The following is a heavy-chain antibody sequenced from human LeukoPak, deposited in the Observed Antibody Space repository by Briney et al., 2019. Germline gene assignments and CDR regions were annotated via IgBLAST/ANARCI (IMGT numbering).Heavy chain of an antibody. V-gene: IGHV3-23*01. CDR1: GFTFRSYA. CDR2: ISGGGSST. D-gene: IGHD3-10*01. J-gene: IGHJ6*02. Sequence: GGSLRLSCAASGFTFRSYAMNWVRQAPGKGLEWVSGISGGGSSTYYADSVKGRFTISRDNSMNTLSLQLNSLRVEDTAVYYCAKSRGETIGYFFYGLDVWGQGTTVTVSS. CDR3: AKSRGETIGYFFYGLDV.